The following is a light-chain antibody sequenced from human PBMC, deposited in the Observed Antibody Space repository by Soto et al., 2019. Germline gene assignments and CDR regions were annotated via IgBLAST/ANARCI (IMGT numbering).Light chain of an antibody. Sequence: SGLTQPASVSGSPVQSITISCPGTSSDVGGYNFVSWYQQYPGKAPKLMIHDVTSRPSGVSNRFSGSKSGTTASLSISGLQAEDEADYYCCSYESSNSYVFGTGTKVTVL. CDR1: SSDVGGYNF. V-gene: IGLV2-14*01. CDR2: DVT. CDR3: CSYESSNSYV. J-gene: IGLJ1*01.